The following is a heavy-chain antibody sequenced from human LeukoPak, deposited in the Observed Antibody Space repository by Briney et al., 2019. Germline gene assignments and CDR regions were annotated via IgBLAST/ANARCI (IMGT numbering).Heavy chain of an antibody. V-gene: IGHV3-21*01. Sequence: GGSLRLSCAASGFTFSSYSMNWVRQAPGKGLEWVSSISSSSSHIYYADSVRGRFTISRDNAKSSLYLQMNSLRAEDTAVYYCAKDLRGLYTFDYSGQGTLVTVSS. J-gene: IGHJ4*02. CDR2: ISSSSSHI. D-gene: IGHD6-19*01. CDR3: AKDLRGLYTFDY. CDR1: GFTFSSYS.